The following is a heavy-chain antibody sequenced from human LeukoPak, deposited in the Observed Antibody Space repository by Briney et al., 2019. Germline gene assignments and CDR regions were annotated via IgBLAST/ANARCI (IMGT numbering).Heavy chain of an antibody. D-gene: IGHD2-15*01. V-gene: IGHV3-21*01. CDR2: ISTSSSYI. CDR3: VRGRERVAATNNWFDP. Sequence: GGSLRLSCAASGFTFSTYSMNWVRQAPGKGLEWVSSISTSSSYISYADSVKGRFTISRDNAKKSLHLQMNSLRAEDTAVYYCVRGRERVAATNNWFDPWGQGTLVTVSS. CDR1: GFTFSTYS. J-gene: IGHJ5*02.